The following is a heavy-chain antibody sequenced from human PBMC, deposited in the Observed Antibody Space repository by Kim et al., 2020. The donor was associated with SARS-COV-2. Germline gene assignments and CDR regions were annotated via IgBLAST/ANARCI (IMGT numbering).Heavy chain of an antibody. CDR2: VSWDGSNQ. V-gene: IGHV3-30-3*01. CDR1: GFNFGRFA. CDR3: AREGEGTSWPAFDI. J-gene: IGHJ3*02. D-gene: IGHD2-2*01. Sequence: GGSLRLSCGASGFNFGRFAMHWVRQAPGKGLEWVAVVSWDGSNQYYADSVKGRFTVSRDQSKNTVSLQMNSLRSDDSAPYYCAREGEGTSWPAFDIWG.